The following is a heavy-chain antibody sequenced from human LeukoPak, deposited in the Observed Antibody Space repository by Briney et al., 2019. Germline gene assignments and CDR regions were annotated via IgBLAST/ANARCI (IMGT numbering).Heavy chain of an antibody. J-gene: IGHJ4*02. CDR3: ARDLRGYTKYGFDY. V-gene: IGHV3-20*04. Sequence: GGSLRLSCAASGFTFDDYGMSWARQAPGKGLEWVSGINWNGVSTGYADSVKGRFTISGDNAKNSLYLQMNSLRAEDTALYYCARDLRGYTKYGFDYWGQGTLVTVSS. CDR1: GFTFDDYG. CDR2: INWNGVST. D-gene: IGHD3-10*01.